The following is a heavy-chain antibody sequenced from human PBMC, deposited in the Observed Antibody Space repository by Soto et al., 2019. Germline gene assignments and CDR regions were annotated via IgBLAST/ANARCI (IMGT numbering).Heavy chain of an antibody. Sequence: EVQLLESGGGLVQPGGSLRLSCAASGFTFSSYAMSWVRQAPGKGLEWVSAISGSGGSTYYADSVKGRFTISRDNSKNTLYLQMNSLRAEDTAVYYCAKNVITFGGVIGNFDYWGQGTLVTVSS. J-gene: IGHJ4*02. V-gene: IGHV3-23*01. CDR3: AKNVITFGGVIGNFDY. D-gene: IGHD3-16*02. CDR2: ISGSGGST. CDR1: GFTFSSYA.